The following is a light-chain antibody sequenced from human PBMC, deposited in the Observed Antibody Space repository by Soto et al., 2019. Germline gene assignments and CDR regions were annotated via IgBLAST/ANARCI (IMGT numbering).Light chain of an antibody. CDR1: QNIGRW. Sequence: DIQMTQSPSSLSASVGDRVTITFRASQNIGRWLAWYQQKPGKDPKLMIYDASTVISGGPSRFSGSGSGTEFTLTISSLQPDDFTTSYCEHYNLRSPATFGQGTMVEI. CDR3: EHYNLRSPAT. CDR2: DAS. J-gene: IGKJ1*01. V-gene: IGKV1-5*01.